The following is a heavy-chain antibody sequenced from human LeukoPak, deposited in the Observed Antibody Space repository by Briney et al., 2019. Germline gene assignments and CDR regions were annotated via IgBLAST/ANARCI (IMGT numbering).Heavy chain of an antibody. D-gene: IGHD1-26*01. Sequence: GGSLRLSCAASGFTFSSYEMNWVRQALGKGLEWISYISSSGSTIYYVDSVKGRFTISRDNANNSLYLQMNSLRAEDTAVYYCARDGGEWELDHWGQGTLVTVSS. V-gene: IGHV3-48*03. CDR3: ARDGGEWELDH. CDR1: GFTFSSYE. J-gene: IGHJ4*02. CDR2: ISSSGSTI.